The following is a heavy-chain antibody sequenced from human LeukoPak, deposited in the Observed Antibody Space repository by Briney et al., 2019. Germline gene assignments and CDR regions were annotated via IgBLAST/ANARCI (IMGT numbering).Heavy chain of an antibody. CDR2: ISSSGTTI. Sequence: GGSLRLSCAASGFTFSSYEMNWVRQAPGKGLEWVSYISSSGTTIYYADSVKGRFTISRDNAKNSLYLQMNSLRAEDTALYYCAKDHGSGSYRQYYFDYWGQGTLVTVSS. CDR3: AKDHGSGSYRQYYFDY. J-gene: IGHJ4*02. CDR1: GFTFSSYE. V-gene: IGHV3-48*03. D-gene: IGHD3-10*01.